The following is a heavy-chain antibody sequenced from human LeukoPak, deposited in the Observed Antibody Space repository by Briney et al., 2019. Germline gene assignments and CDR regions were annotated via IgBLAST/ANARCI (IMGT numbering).Heavy chain of an antibody. J-gene: IGHJ6*03. CDR2: IYHSGST. Sequence: PSETLSLTCTVSGYSISSGYDWGWIRQPPGKGLAWIGSIYHSGSTYYNPSLKSRVTISVDTSKNQFSLKLSYVTAADTAVYYCASDRRQSRFTMDVWGKGTTVTISS. CDR1: GYSISSGYD. D-gene: IGHD6-13*01. V-gene: IGHV4-38-2*02. CDR3: ASDRRQSRFTMDV.